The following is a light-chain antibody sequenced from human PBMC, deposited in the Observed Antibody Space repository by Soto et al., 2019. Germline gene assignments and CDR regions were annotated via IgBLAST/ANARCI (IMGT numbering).Light chain of an antibody. CDR3: SSYATSRAYV. J-gene: IGLJ1*01. V-gene: IGLV2-14*01. Sequence: QSVLTQPASVSGSPGQSITISCTGTSSDVGAYDYVSWYQQQSGRAPKLIIHEVSNRPSGVSSRFSGSKSGNTASLTISGLQAEDEADYYCSSYATSRAYVFGTGTKLTVL. CDR2: EVS. CDR1: SSDVGAYDY.